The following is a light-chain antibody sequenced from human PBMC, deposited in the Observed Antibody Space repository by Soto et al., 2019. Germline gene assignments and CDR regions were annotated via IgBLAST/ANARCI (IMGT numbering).Light chain of an antibody. Sequence: SYELTQPPSVSVAPGKTARITCGGNDIGSKSVHWYQQRPGQAPVVVIYYDSGRPSGIPERFSGSNSGNTATLTISRVEAGDEADYYCQVWDGSRDQRGVFGGGTKLTVL. CDR2: YDS. V-gene: IGLV3-21*04. CDR1: DIGSKS. J-gene: IGLJ2*01. CDR3: QVWDGSRDQRGV.